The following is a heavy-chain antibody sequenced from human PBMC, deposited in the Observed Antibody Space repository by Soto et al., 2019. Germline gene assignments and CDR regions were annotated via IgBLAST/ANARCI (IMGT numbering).Heavy chain of an antibody. D-gene: IGHD3-10*01. CDR1: GFTFSSYW. Sequence: GALRLSCAASGFTFSSYWMHWVRQAPGKGLVWVSRINTDGSTTTYADSVKGRFTISRDNAKNTLYLQMNSLRAEDTAVYYCAKVGPYDSGSYMFRYNWFGPWGPGTLVTVSS. V-gene: IGHV3-74*01. J-gene: IGHJ5*02. CDR3: AKVGPYDSGSYMFRYNWFGP. CDR2: INTDGSTT.